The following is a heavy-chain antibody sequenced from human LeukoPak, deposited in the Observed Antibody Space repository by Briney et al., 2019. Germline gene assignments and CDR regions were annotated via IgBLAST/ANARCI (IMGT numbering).Heavy chain of an antibody. CDR3: ARDQDGYHDY. J-gene: IGHJ4*02. Sequence: GGSLRLSCAASGFTFSSYAMHWVRQAPGKGLEWVAVISYDGSNKYYADSVKGRFTISRDNSKNTLYLQMNSLRVEDTAVYYCARDQDGYHDYWGQGTLVTVSS. CDR1: GFTFSSYA. CDR2: ISYDGSNK. V-gene: IGHV3-30*04. D-gene: IGHD5-24*01.